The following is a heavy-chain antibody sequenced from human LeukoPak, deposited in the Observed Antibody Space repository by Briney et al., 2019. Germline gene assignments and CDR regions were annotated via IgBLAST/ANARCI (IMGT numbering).Heavy chain of an antibody. D-gene: IGHD6-19*01. CDR3: ASAGIAVAGTDAFDI. Sequence: GASVKVSCKTSGYTFTGYFMHWVRQAPGQGLEWMGWITPFNGNTNYAQKFQDRVTITRDRSMSTAYMELSSLRSEDTAMYYCASAGIAVAGTDAFDIWGQGTMVTVSS. J-gene: IGHJ3*02. CDR2: ITPFNGNT. V-gene: IGHV1-45*02. CDR1: GYTFTGYF.